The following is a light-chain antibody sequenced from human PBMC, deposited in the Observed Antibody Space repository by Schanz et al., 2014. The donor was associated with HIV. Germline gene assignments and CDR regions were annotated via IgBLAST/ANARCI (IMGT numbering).Light chain of an antibody. CDR1: RSDVGSYNL. V-gene: IGLV2-23*02. CDR3: SSKATGGRAPFV. J-gene: IGLJ2*01. CDR2: EVS. Sequence: QSALTQPASVSGSPGQSITISCTGTRSDVGSYNLVSWYQQHPGKAPKLMIYEVSKRPSGVSNRFSGSKSGNTAYLTISGLQAEDEADYYCSSKATGGRAPFVFGGGTKLTVL.